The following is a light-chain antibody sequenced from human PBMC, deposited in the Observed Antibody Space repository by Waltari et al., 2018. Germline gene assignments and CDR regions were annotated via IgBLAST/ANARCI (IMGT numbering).Light chain of an antibody. CDR1: QSLLHSNGNTY. CDR3: MQALQTPRT. Sequence: DIVMTQTPLSLPVTPGEPASISCRSSQSLLHSNGNTYLYWYLQKPGQPPRLLIYRVSNRCSGVPDRFSGSGSGTDFILKISRVEAEDVGIYYCMQALQTPRTFGQGTKVEIK. J-gene: IGKJ1*01. CDR2: RVS. V-gene: IGKV2-29*02.